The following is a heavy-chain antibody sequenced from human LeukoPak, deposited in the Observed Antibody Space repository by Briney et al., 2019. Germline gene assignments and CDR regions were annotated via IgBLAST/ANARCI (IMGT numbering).Heavy chain of an antibody. CDR3: ARSAVGVHSSDYYFDN. V-gene: IGHV1-2*02. CDR2: INPKSGAT. CDR1: GYTFTGYY. D-gene: IGHD3-22*01. Sequence: ASVKVSCKASGYTFTGYYIYWMRQAPGQGPECMGWINPKSGATNYAEKFQGRVTMTRDTSIGTAYMDLTRLTTDDTAVYYCARSAVGVHSSDYYFDNWSQGTLVTVSS. J-gene: IGHJ4*02.